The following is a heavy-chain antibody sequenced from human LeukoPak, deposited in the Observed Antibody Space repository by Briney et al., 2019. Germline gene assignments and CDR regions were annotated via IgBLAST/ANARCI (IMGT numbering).Heavy chain of an antibody. V-gene: IGHV3-30*18. CDR3: AKEVPGVVYFEY. CDR1: GFTFTNYA. D-gene: IGHD7-27*01. CDR2: ISSDGSGK. Sequence: GGSLRLSCVASGFTFTNYAMSWVRQAPGKGLEWVAVISSDGSGKNYADSVKGRFTISRDNSKNTLYLQMNSLRAEDTAVYYCAKEVPGVVYFEYWGQGILVTVSS. J-gene: IGHJ4*02.